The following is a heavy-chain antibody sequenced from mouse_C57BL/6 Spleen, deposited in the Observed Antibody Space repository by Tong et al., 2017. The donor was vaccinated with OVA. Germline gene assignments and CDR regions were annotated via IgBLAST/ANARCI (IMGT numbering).Heavy chain of an antibody. CDR2: INPNYGTT. D-gene: IGHD2-4*01. V-gene: IGHV1-39*01. CDR3: ARCPIYYDYDAWFAY. CDR1: GYAFSSSW. J-gene: IGHJ3*01. Sequence: EVQLQEYGPELVKPGASVKISCKASGYAFSSSWMNWVKQSNGKSLEWIGVINPNYGTTSYNQKFKGKATLTVDQSSSTAYMQLNSLTSEDSAVYYCARCPIYYDYDAWFAYWGQGTLVTVSA.